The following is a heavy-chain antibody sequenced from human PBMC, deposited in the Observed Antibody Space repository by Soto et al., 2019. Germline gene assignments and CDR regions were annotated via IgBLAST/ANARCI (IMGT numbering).Heavy chain of an antibody. CDR2: IWYDGNNK. D-gene: IGHD2-21*01. CDR3: ARGLHSLFDY. V-gene: IGHV3-33*01. J-gene: IGHJ4*02. Sequence: WGSLRLSCAASGFTFISYGIHFFRHSPFKWLEWVAVIWYDGNNKYYADSVKGRFTISRDNSNNTLYVQMTSLRAEDTAVYYCARGLHSLFDYWGQGTLVTVSS. CDR1: GFTFISYG.